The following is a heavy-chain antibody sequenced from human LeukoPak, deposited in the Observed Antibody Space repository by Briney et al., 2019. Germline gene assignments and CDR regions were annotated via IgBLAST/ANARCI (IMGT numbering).Heavy chain of an antibody. CDR1: GFTFSSYA. D-gene: IGHD5-12*01. Sequence: PGGSLRLSCAASGFTFSSYAMHWVRQAPGKGLEWVAVISYDGSNKYYADSVKGRFTISRDNSKNTLYLQMNSLRAEDTAVYYCAREDSKNSGYYLFDYWGQGTLVTVSS. CDR3: AREDSKNSGYYLFDY. CDR2: ISYDGSNK. V-gene: IGHV3-30-3*01. J-gene: IGHJ4*02.